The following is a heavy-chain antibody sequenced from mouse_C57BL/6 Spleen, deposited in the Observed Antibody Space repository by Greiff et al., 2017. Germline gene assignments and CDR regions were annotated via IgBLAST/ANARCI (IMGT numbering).Heavy chain of an antibody. Sequence: QVQLQQPGAELVKPGAPVKLSCKASGYTFTSYWMHWVKQRPGQGLEWIGMIHPNSGSTNYNEKFKSKATLTVDKSSSTAYMQLSSLTSEDSAVYYCASTSVVAGGYYAMDYWGQGTSVTVSS. J-gene: IGHJ4*01. CDR3: ASTSVVAGGYYAMDY. V-gene: IGHV1-64*01. CDR2: IHPNSGST. D-gene: IGHD1-1*01. CDR1: GYTFTSYW.